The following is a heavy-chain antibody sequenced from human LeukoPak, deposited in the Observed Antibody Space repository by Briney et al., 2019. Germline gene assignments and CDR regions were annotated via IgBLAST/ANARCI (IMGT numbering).Heavy chain of an antibody. V-gene: IGHV3-74*01. Sequence: PGGSLRLSCAASGFTFNSDWMHWVRQAPGKGLVWVSRIKSDGSMTNYADSVKGRFTISRDNSKNTLYLQMNSLRAEDTAVYYCAKSRGMVRGVIITSWDYYYMDVWGKGTTVTISS. CDR3: AKSRGMVRGVIITSWDYYYMDV. CDR1: GFTFNSDW. J-gene: IGHJ6*03. D-gene: IGHD3-10*01. CDR2: IKSDGSMT.